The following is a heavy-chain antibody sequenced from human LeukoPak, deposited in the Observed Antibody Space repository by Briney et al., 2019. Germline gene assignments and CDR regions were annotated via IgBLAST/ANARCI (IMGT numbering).Heavy chain of an antibody. Sequence: GGSLRLSCAASGFTFSSYWMSWVRQAPGKGLEWVANIKQDGSEKYYVDSVKGRFTISRDNSKNTLYLQMNSLRAEDTAVYYCAKDLVLLWFGGGQGTLVTVSS. D-gene: IGHD3-10*01. CDR1: GFTFSSYW. V-gene: IGHV3-7*03. J-gene: IGHJ4*02. CDR3: AKDLVLLWFG. CDR2: IKQDGSEK.